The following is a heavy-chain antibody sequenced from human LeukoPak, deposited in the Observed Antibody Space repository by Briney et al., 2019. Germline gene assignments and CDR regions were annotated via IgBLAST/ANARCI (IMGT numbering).Heavy chain of an antibody. D-gene: IGHD5-12*01. V-gene: IGHV1-2*06. CDR3: ARSRVTTIPNLDY. CDR1: GYTFTGYY. J-gene: IGHJ4*02. CDR2: INPNSGAT. Sequence: GASVKVSCKASGYTFTGYYMHWVRQAPGQGLEWMGRINPNSGATNSAHQFQGRVTMTRDTSISTAYMELSRLTFDDTAVYFCARSRVTTIPNLDYWGQGILLTVSS.